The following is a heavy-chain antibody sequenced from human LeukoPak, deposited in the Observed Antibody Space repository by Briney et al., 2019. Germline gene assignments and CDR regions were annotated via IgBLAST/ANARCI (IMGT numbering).Heavy chain of an antibody. CDR3: ARSGYGDYVGWFDP. V-gene: IGHV1-18*01. CDR2: SSPYNGNT. Sequence: ASVKVSCKASGGTFSSYAISWVRQAPGQGLEWMGWSSPYNGNTKYAQNLQGRVTMTIDTSTSTGYMELRSLRSDDTAVYYCARSGYGDYVGWFDPWGQGTLVTVSS. CDR1: GGTFSSYA. J-gene: IGHJ5*02. D-gene: IGHD4-17*01.